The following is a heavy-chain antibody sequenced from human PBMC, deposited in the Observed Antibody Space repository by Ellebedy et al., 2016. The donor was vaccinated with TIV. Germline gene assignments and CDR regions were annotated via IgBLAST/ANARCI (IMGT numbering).Heavy chain of an antibody. V-gene: IGHV1-46*01. Sequence: AASVKVSCKASGYTFTSYYMHWVRQAPGQGLEWMGIIKPSGGSTSYAQKFQGRVTMTRDTSTSTVYMELSSLRSEDTAVYYCAREEPYGSGTKDYGMDVWGQGTTVTVSS. D-gene: IGHD3-10*01. CDR3: AREEPYGSGTKDYGMDV. CDR2: IKPSGGST. CDR1: GYTFTSYY. J-gene: IGHJ6*02.